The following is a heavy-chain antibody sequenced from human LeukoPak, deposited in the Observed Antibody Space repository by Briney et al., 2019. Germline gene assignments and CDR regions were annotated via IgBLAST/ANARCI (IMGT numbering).Heavy chain of an antibody. V-gene: IGHV3-21*01. CDR2: ISSSSSYI. Sequence: GGSLRLSCAASGFTFSSYSMNWVRQAPGKGLEWVSSISSSSSYIYYADSVKGRFTISRDNAKNSLYLQMNSLRAEDTAVYCCARERVVAAAVPFDYWGQGTLVTVSS. CDR3: ARERVVAAAVPFDY. D-gene: IGHD6-13*01. J-gene: IGHJ4*02. CDR1: GFTFSSYS.